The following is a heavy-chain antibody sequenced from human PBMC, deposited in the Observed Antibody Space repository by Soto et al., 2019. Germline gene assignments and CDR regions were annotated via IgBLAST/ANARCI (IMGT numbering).Heavy chain of an antibody. D-gene: IGHD5-12*01. J-gene: IGHJ4*02. CDR3: AGGTDGKKVAY. V-gene: IGHV4-61*03. CDR2: FYYTGST. CDR1: GGSVNSEHYY. Sequence: QVQLQESGPGLVKSSETLSLTCTVSGGSVNSEHYYWNWIRQPPGKGLEWIGYFYYTGSTNYNPSLESRLTMSVDMSKNHFSLKLSSVTAADTAVYYWAGGTDGKKVAYWGQGTLVTVSS.